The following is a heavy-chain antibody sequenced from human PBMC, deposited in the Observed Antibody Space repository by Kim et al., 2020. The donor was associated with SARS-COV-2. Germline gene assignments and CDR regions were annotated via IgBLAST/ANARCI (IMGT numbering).Heavy chain of an antibody. V-gene: IGHV4-59*08. CDR1: GGSISSYY. D-gene: IGHD5-18*01. J-gene: IGHJ6*02. Sequence: SETLSLTCTVSGGSISSYYWSWIRQPPGKGLEWIGYIYYSGSTNYNPSLKSRVTISVDTSKNQFSLKLSSVTAADTAVYYCARHGIQLWYKYYYYYGMDVWGQGTTVTVSS. CDR2: IYYSGST. CDR3: ARHGIQLWYKYYYYYGMDV.